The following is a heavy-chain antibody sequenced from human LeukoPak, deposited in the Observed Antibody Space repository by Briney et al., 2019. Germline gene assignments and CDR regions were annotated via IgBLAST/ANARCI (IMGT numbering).Heavy chain of an antibody. J-gene: IGHJ6*02. CDR3: ASRRISSSWPTYYYYGMDV. CDR1: GGSISSYY. Sequence: SETLSLTCTVSGGSISSYYWSWIRQPPGKGLEWIGYIYYSGSTNYNPSLKSRVTISVDTSKNKFSLKLSSVTAADTAVYYCASRRISSSWPTYYYYGMDVWGQGTTVTVSS. D-gene: IGHD6-13*01. V-gene: IGHV4-59*01. CDR2: IYYSGST.